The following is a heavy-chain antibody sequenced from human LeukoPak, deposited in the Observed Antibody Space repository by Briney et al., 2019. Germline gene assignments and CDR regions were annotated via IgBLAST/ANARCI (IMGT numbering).Heavy chain of an antibody. D-gene: IGHD6-19*01. CDR1: GFTFSSYE. CDR3: ARDLAVAGRWSVFDY. J-gene: IGHJ4*02. CDR2: ISSSGSTI. V-gene: IGHV3-48*03. Sequence: GGSLRLSCAASGFTFSSYEMSWVRQAPGKGLEWVSYISSSGSTIYYADSVKGRSTISRDNSKNTLYLQMNSLRAEDTAVYYCARDLAVAGRWSVFDYWGQGTLVTVSS.